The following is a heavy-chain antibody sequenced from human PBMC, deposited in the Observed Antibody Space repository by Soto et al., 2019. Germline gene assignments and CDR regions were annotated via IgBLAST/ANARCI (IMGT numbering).Heavy chain of an antibody. CDR3: AKDPGGVQLWDFFDY. CDR2: TSHDESFK. Sequence: HPGGSLRLSCAASGVTFSTCGMHWVRQAPGKGLEWVAVTSHDESFKFYADSVKGRFTISRDNSKNTLYLQMNSLTTEDTAVYYCAKDPGGVQLWDFFDYWGQGTLVTVSS. V-gene: IGHV3-30*18. J-gene: IGHJ4*02. CDR1: GVTFSTCG. D-gene: IGHD1-1*01.